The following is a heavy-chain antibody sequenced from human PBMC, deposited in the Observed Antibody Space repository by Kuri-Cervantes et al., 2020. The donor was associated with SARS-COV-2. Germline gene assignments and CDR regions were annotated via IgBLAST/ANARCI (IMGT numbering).Heavy chain of an antibody. Sequence: SVKVSCKASGYTFTGYYMHWVRQAPGQGLEWMGGIIPIFGTANYAQKFQGRVTITTDESTSTAYMELSSLRSEDTAVYYCASYRDFWSGTAGIDYWGQGTLVTVSS. CDR2: IIPIFGTA. D-gene: IGHD3-3*01. J-gene: IGHJ4*02. V-gene: IGHV1-69*05. CDR3: ASYRDFWSGTAGIDY. CDR1: GYTFTGYY.